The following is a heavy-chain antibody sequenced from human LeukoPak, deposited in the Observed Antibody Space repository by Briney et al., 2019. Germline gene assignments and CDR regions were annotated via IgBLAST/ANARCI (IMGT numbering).Heavy chain of an antibody. CDR2: IYYSGST. Sequence: SETLSLTCTVSGGSISSSSYYWGWIRQPPGKGLEWIGSIYYSGSTNYNPSLKSRVTISVDTSKNQFSLKLSSVTAADTAVYYCARSRGRFDPWGQGTLVTVSS. CDR1: GGSISSSSYY. V-gene: IGHV4-39*07. D-gene: IGHD3-16*01. J-gene: IGHJ5*02. CDR3: ARSRGRFDP.